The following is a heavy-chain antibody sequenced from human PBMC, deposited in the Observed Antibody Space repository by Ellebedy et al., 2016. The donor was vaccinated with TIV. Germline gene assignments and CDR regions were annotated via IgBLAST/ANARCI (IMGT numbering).Heavy chain of an antibody. CDR3: ARVSCDILTGHCANNWFDP. J-gene: IGHJ5*02. D-gene: IGHD3-9*01. Sequence: SETLSLTCAVYGGSFSGYYWSWIRQPPGKGLEWIGEINHSGSTNYNPSLKSRVTVSVDTSKDQFSLKLSSVTAADTAVYYCARVSCDILTGHCANNWFDPWGQGTLVTVSS. CDR1: GGSFSGYY. CDR2: INHSGST. V-gene: IGHV4-34*01.